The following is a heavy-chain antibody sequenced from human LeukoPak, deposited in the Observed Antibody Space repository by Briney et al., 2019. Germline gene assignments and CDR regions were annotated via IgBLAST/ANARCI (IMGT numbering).Heavy chain of an antibody. CDR3: ARDGGLTTSLYYYYYYGMDV. D-gene: IGHD4-11*01. V-gene: IGHV1-18*01. CDR2: ISAYNGNT. J-gene: IGHJ6*02. CDR1: GYTLTSYG. Sequence: ASVKVSFKATGYTLTSYGISWVRQAPGQGLEWMGWISAYNGNTNYGKKLQGRVTMTTGTSTSTAYMELRSLRSDDTAVYYGARDGGLTTSLYYYYYYGMDVWGQGTTVTVSS.